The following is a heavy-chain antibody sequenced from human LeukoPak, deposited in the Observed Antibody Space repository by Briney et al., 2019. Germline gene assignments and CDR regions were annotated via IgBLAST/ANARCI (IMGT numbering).Heavy chain of an antibody. Sequence: SVKVSCKASGGTFSSYAISWVRQAPGQGLEWMGGIIPIFGTANYAQKFQGRVTITADESTSTAYMELRSLRSDDTAVYYCAWHYDFWSGYYTGGDYWGQGTLVTVSS. V-gene: IGHV1-69*13. CDR3: AWHYDFWSGYYTGGDY. D-gene: IGHD3-3*01. J-gene: IGHJ4*02. CDR2: IIPIFGTA. CDR1: GGTFSSYA.